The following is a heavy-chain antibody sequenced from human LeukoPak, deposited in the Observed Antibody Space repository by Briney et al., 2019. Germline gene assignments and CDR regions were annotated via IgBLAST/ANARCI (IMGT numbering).Heavy chain of an antibody. CDR2: ISSSSSYI. V-gene: IGHV3-21*01. J-gene: IGHJ6*03. Sequence: GGSLRLSCAASGFTSNSFSMNWVRQAPGKGLEWVSSISSSSSYIYYADSVKGRFTISRDNAKNSLYLQMNSLRAEDTAVYYCARDSGAGGYYYYYYTDVWGKGITVTVSS. CDR3: ARDSGAGGYYYYYYTDV. CDR1: GFTSNSFS. D-gene: IGHD4-23*01.